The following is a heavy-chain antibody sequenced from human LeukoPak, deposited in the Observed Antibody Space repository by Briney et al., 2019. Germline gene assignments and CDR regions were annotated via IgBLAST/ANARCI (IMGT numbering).Heavy chain of an antibody. CDR2: INHSGST. D-gene: IGHD4-23*01. Sequence: SETLSLTCAVYGGSFSGYYWSWIRQPPGKGLEWIGEINHSGSTNYNPSLKSRVTISVDTSKNQFSLKLSSVTAADTAVYYCASPTTVVTLDAFDIWGQGTMVTVSS. CDR3: ASPTTVVTLDAFDI. V-gene: IGHV4-34*01. CDR1: GGSFSGYY. J-gene: IGHJ3*02.